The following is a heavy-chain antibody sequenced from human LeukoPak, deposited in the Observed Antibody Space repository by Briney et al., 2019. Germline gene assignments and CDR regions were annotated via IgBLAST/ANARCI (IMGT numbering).Heavy chain of an antibody. CDR3: ARGDSYYYDTPYYFDY. CDR2: INPSGGST. J-gene: IGHJ4*02. V-gene: IGHV1-46*01. Sequence: ASVKVSCKASGYTFTSYYMHWVRQAPGQGLEWMGIINPSGGSTSYAQKFQGRVTMARDTSTSTVYMGLSSLRSEDTAVYYCARGDSYYYDTPYYFDYWGQGTLVTVSS. D-gene: IGHD3-22*01. CDR1: GYTFTSYY.